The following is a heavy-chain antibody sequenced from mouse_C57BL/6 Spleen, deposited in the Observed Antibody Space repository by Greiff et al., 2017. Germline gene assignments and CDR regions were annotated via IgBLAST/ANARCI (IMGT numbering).Heavy chain of an antibody. CDR2: INPSSGYT. V-gene: IGHV1-7*01. D-gene: IGHD2-4*01. Sequence: QVQLQQSGAELAKPGASVKLSCKASGYTFTSYWMHWVKQRPGQGLEWIGDINPSSGYTKYNQKFKDKATLTADKSSSTAYMQLSSLTYEDSAVYYCARHYDYDRAWFAYWGQGTLVTVSA. CDR3: ARHYDYDRAWFAY. J-gene: IGHJ3*01. CDR1: GYTFTSYW.